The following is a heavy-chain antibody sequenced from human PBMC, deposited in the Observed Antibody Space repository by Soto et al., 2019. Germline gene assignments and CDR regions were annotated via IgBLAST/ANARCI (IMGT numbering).Heavy chain of an antibody. CDR3: AREGIVWSNRNYCFDP. D-gene: IGHD2-21*01. CDR1: GYTFTTYY. V-gene: IGHV1-46*01. J-gene: IGHJ5*02. CDR2: INPSGGST. Sequence: QVQLVQSGAEVKKPGASVKVSCRASGYTFTTYYIHWVRQAPGQGLEWMGIINPSGGSTSYAQKFQDRVTITRDTSTSTVYMALSSLRFEDTAVYYCAREGIVWSNRNYCFDPWGQGTLVTVSS.